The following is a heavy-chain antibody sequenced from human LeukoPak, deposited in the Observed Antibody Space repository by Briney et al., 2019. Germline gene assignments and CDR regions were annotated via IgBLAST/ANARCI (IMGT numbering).Heavy chain of an antibody. CDR2: IFYSGTT. Sequence: PSETLSLTCTVSGGSISSSTYYWGWIRQPPGKGLEWIGSIFYSGTTYYNPSVKSRVTISVDTSRNQFSLKLSSVTAADTAVYFCARDRDGYNIVYFDYWGQGTLVTVSS. CDR1: GGSISSSTYY. CDR3: ARDRDGYNIVYFDY. D-gene: IGHD5-24*01. V-gene: IGHV4-39*02. J-gene: IGHJ4*02.